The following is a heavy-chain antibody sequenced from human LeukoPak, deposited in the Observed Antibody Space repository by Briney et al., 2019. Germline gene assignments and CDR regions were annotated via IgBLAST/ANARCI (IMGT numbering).Heavy chain of an antibody. D-gene: IGHD5-24*01. V-gene: IGHV4-59*08. CDR3: ARGARAGYNLEPFDY. CDR2: IYYSGST. CDR1: GGSMSSYY. J-gene: IGHJ4*02. Sequence: SETLSLTCTVSGGSMSSYYWSWIRQPTGKGLEWIGYIYYSGSTKYNPSLKSRVTISVDTSKNQFSLKLSSVTAADTAVYYCARGARAGYNLEPFDYWGQGTLVTVSS.